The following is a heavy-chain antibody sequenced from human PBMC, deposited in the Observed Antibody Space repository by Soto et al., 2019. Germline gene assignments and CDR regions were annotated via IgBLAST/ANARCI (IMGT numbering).Heavy chain of an antibody. CDR2: IYRTGST. J-gene: IGHJ4*02. CDR3: ASRDPGTRVDY. D-gene: IGHD1-7*01. CDR1: GGSLTSNNW. Sequence: SETRSLTSAVAGGSLTSNNWWTWVRQPPGQGLEWIGDIYRTGSTNYNPSLKSRVTISLDKSVNQFSLKANSLTAAYTAVYYCASRDPGTRVDYWGQGTLVTVSS. V-gene: IGHV4-4*02.